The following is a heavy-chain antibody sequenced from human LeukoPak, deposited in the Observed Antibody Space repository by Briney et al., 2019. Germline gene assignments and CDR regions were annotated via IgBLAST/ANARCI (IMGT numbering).Heavy chain of an antibody. J-gene: IGHJ4*02. CDR1: GFTFDDYG. CDR3: ARDDYSSSWYYFDY. V-gene: IGHV3-20*04. Sequence: PGGSLRLSCAASGFTFDDYGMSWVRQAPGKGLEWVSGINWNGDSTGYADSVKGRFTISRDNTKNSPYLQMNSLRAEDTALYYCARDDYSSSWYYFDYWGQGTLVTVSS. CDR2: INWNGDST. D-gene: IGHD6-13*01.